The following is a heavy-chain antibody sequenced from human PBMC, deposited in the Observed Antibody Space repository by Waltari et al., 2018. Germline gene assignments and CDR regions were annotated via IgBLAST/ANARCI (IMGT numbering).Heavy chain of an antibody. Sequence: QLQLQESGPGLVEPSGTLSLSCAVSGDPVTSTNWWSWVRQSPQRGLEWIGQVLSTGKTNYSPSFASRVTMSLDASNNQFSLRVTSATAADTAVYYCARDRGRGLYLDAWGPGTLVTVSP. J-gene: IGHJ5*02. CDR1: GDPVTSTNW. CDR3: ARDRGRGLYLDA. V-gene: IGHV4-4*02. D-gene: IGHD2-15*01. CDR2: VLSTGKT.